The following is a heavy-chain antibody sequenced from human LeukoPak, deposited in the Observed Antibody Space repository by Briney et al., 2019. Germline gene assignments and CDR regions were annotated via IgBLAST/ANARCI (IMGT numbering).Heavy chain of an antibody. Sequence: ASVKVSCKASVYTFTGYYMHWVRQAPGQGLEWMGWINPNSSGTNYAQKFQGRVTMTRDTSISTAYMELSRLRSDDTAVYYCARDHYYDSSGLGDWGQGTLVTVSS. CDR2: INPNSSGT. D-gene: IGHD3-22*01. J-gene: IGHJ4*02. V-gene: IGHV1-2*02. CDR1: VYTFTGYY. CDR3: ARDHYYDSSGLGD.